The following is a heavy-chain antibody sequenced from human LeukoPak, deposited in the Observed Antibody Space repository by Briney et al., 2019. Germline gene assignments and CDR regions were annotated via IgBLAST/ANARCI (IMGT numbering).Heavy chain of an antibody. Sequence: GGSLRLSCATSGFTFSSYSMNWVRQAPGRGLEWVSSIRGSGGSTYYADSVRGRFTISRDNSKNTLYLQMNSLRAEDTAVYYCAKEYYYDSSGFFDIWGQGTMVTVSS. CDR3: AKEYYYDSSGFFDI. V-gene: IGHV3-23*01. J-gene: IGHJ3*02. D-gene: IGHD3-22*01. CDR1: GFTFSSYS. CDR2: IRGSGGST.